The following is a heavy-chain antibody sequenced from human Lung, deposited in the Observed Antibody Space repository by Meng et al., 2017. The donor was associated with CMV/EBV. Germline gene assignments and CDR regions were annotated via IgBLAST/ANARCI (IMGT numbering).Heavy chain of an antibody. CDR3: ATEGYCADGVCSFLAFDV. V-gene: IGHV3-15*01. CDR1: GFTFINVW. J-gene: IGHJ3*01. CDR2: IKSKPDGGTT. Sequence: SCVASGFTFINVWMSWVRQAPGKGLEWVGRIKSKPDGGTTDYAAPVKGRFSISRDDSLNTLYLEMNSLEPEDTAVYFCATEGYCADGVCSFLAFDVXGQGXKVTVSS. D-gene: IGHD2-8*01.